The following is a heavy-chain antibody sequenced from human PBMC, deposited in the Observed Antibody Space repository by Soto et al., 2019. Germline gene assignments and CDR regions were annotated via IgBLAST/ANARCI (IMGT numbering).Heavy chain of an antibody. Sequence: EVQLVESGGGLVQPGGSLRLSCAVSGFTFSSYWMSWVRHGPGKGLEWVANIKQDGTEKYYVDSVKGRFIISRDNATNSLYLQMNSLRVEDTAVYYWARDKAGDYYFAYWGQGTLVTVSS. CDR3: ARDKAGDYYFAY. D-gene: IGHD4-17*01. J-gene: IGHJ4*02. CDR1: GFTFSSYW. CDR2: IKQDGTEK. V-gene: IGHV3-7*04.